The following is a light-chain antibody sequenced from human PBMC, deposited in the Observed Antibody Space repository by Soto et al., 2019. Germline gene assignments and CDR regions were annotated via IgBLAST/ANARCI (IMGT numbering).Light chain of an antibody. Sequence: VLTQPPSASGTPGQRVTISCSGSSSNIGSNAVHWYQQLPGTAPKLLIYSNNQRPSGVPDRFSGSKSGTSASLAISGLQSEDEADYYCAAWDDSLNGPVFGGGTKLTVL. J-gene: IGLJ2*01. CDR1: SSNIGSNA. CDR3: AAWDDSLNGPV. CDR2: SNN. V-gene: IGLV1-44*01.